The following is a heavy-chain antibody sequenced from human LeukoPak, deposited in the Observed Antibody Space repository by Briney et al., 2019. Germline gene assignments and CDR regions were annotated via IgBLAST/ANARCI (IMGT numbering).Heavy chain of an antibody. V-gene: IGHV4-39*07. CDR3: ARDWGVSARPGYMDV. D-gene: IGHD6-6*01. CDR2: IYHGGST. CDR1: GGSITSNSYY. J-gene: IGHJ6*03. Sequence: PSETLSLTCTVSGGSITSNSYYWGWIRQPPGKGLEWIGEIYHGGSTSYNPSLESRVIISVDKSKNHFSLRLSSVTAADTAVYYCARDWGVSARPGYMDVWGKGTTVTVSS.